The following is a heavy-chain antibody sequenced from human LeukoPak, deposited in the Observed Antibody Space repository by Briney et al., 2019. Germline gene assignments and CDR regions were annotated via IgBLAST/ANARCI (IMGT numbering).Heavy chain of an antibody. J-gene: IGHJ5*02. CDR1: GGSFSGYY. Sequence: PSETLSLTCAVYGGSFSGYYWSWIRQPPGKGLEWIGEINHSGSTNYNPSLKSRVTISVDTSKNQFSLKLSSVTAADTAVYYCARGSRSRRRITMIVVVNWFDPWGQGTLVTVSS. CDR2: INHSGST. V-gene: IGHV4-34*01. D-gene: IGHD3-22*01. CDR3: ARGSRSRRRITMIVVVNWFDP.